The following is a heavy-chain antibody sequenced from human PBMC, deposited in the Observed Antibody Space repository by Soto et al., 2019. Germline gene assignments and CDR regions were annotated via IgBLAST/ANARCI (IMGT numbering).Heavy chain of an antibody. V-gene: IGHV3-23*01. CDR1: GFTFSSYA. J-gene: IGHJ4*02. CDR3: EKRVGGVVIIDYFDY. Sequence: GGSLRLSCAASGFTFSSYAMSWVRQAPGKGLEWVSAISGSGGSTYYADSVKGRFTISRDNSKNTLYLQMNSLRAEDKAVYYCEKRVGGVVIIDYFDYWGQGTLVTVSS. D-gene: IGHD3-3*01. CDR2: ISGSGGST.